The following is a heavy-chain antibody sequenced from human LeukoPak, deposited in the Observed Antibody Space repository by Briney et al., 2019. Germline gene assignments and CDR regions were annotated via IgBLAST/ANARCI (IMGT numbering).Heavy chain of an antibody. J-gene: IGHJ4*02. Sequence: ASVKVSCTASGYTFTGYHMHWVRQAPGQGLEWMGRINPNSGGTNYAQKFQGRVTMTRDTSISTAYMELSRLRSDDTAVYYCARDLADIVVVPAATPGDYWGQGTLVTVSS. V-gene: IGHV1-2*06. CDR1: GYTFTGYH. D-gene: IGHD2-2*01. CDR2: INPNSGGT. CDR3: ARDLADIVVVPAATPGDY.